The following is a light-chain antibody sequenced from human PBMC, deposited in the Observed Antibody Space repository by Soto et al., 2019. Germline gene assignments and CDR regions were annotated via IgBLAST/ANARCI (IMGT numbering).Light chain of an antibody. Sequence: DIQMTQSPSTLSASVGDRVTITCRASQSISSWLAWYQQKPGKAPKLLIYDASSLESWVPSRFSGSVSGTEFPLTISILQPDDFAAYYCQQYNSYSGTFGQGTKLEIK. CDR2: DAS. J-gene: IGKJ1*01. CDR1: QSISSW. CDR3: QQYNSYSGT. V-gene: IGKV1-5*01.